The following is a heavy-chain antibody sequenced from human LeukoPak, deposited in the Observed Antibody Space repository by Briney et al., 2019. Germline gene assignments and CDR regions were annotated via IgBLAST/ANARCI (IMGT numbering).Heavy chain of an antibody. CDR3: ARDRPFGITMITDAFDI. J-gene: IGHJ3*02. CDR1: GGSISSGDYY. V-gene: IGHV4-30-4*01. D-gene: IGHD3-22*01. Sequence: PSGTLSLTCTVSGGSISSGDYYWSWIRQPPGKGLEWIGYIYYSGSTYYNPSLKSRVTISVDTSKNQFSLKLSSVTAADTAVYYCARDRPFGITMITDAFDIWGQGTMVTVSS. CDR2: IYYSGST.